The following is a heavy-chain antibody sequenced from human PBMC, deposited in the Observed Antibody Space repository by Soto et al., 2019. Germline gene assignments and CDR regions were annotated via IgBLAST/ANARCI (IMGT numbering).Heavy chain of an antibody. V-gene: IGHV3-33*01. D-gene: IGHD6-13*01. CDR2: IWYDGSNK. CDR1: GFTFSSYG. Sequence: GGSLRLSCAASGFTFSSYGMHWVRQAPGKGLEWVAVIWYDGSNKYYADSVKGRFTISRDNSKNTLYLQMNSLRAEDTAVYYCARGSYSSSWHIDYWGQGTLVTVSS. CDR3: ARGSYSSSWHIDY. J-gene: IGHJ4*02.